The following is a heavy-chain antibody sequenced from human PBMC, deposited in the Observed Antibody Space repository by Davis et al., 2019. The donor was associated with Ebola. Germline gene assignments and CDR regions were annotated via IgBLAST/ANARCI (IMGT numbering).Heavy chain of an antibody. V-gene: IGHV6-1*01. CDR2: TYYKSKWYN. CDR3: ASGWLRTYFDY. J-gene: IGHJ4*02. D-gene: IGHD5-12*01. Sequence: HSQTLSLTCAISGGSVSSSGAAWNWIRQSPSRGLEWLGRTYYKSKWYNDYAPSVKTRITINADTSKNLFSLQLSPVTPEDTAVYYCASGWLRTYFDYWGQGVLVAVSS. CDR1: GGSVSSSGAA.